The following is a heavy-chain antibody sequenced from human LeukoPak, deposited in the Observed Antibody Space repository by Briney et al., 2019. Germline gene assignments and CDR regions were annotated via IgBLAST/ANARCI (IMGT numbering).Heavy chain of an antibody. Sequence: GGSLRLSCAASGFSFSDYWMSWVRQAPGRGLEWVGNINQDGSQNSSVDSVKGRFTISRDNAKNSLYLQMNSLRAEDTAVYYCARVGSRLRYFDWLLWYGMDVWGQGTTVTVSS. CDR2: INQDGSQN. CDR3: ARVGSRLRYFDWLLWYGMDV. D-gene: IGHD3-9*01. V-gene: IGHV3-7*03. CDR1: GFSFSDYW. J-gene: IGHJ6*02.